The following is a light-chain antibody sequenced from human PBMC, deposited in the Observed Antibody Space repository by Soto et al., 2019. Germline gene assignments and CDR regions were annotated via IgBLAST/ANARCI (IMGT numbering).Light chain of an antibody. CDR1: SSDVGFYNF. V-gene: IGLV2-8*01. CDR2: EVT. CDR3: ASYAGTRLFV. Sequence: QSALTQPASLSGSPGQSITISCTGTSSDVGFYNFVSWYQQRPGKAPKLVIYEVTKRPSGVPDRFSGSKSGSTASLTVSGLQADDEADYYCASYAGTRLFVFGSGTKLTVL. J-gene: IGLJ1*01.